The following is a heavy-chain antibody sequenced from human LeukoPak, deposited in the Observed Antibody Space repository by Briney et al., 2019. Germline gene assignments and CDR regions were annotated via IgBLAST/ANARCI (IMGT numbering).Heavy chain of an antibody. V-gene: IGHV3-9*01. CDR1: GFTFDDYA. CDR2: ISYNSDTI. Sequence: PGGSLRLSCAASGFTFDDYAMQWVRQAPAKGLEWVSGISYNSDTIAYADSVKGRFTISRDNAKNSLYLQMNSLRAEDTALYYCAKDYCGGDCYSGWYFDLWGRGTLVTVSS. J-gene: IGHJ2*01. D-gene: IGHD2-21*02. CDR3: AKDYCGGDCYSGWYFDL.